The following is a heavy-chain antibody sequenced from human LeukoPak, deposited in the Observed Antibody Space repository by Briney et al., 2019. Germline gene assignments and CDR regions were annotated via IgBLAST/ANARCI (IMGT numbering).Heavy chain of an antibody. V-gene: IGHV1-46*01. J-gene: IGHJ4*02. CDR2: ISPDSGST. CDR1: GYTFSDHH. Sequence: ASVKVSFKASGYTFSDHHMHWVRHAPGQGLEWMGKISPDSGSTTYAQNFQDRVTMTRDNSKSTAYMELNRLRSEDTAVYYCARDTYGSDYWGQGTLVSVSS. D-gene: IGHD3-10*01. CDR3: ARDTYGSDY.